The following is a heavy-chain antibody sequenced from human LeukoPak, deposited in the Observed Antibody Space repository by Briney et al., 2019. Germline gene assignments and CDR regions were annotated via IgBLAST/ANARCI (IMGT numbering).Heavy chain of an antibody. CDR1: SYTFTSYG. V-gene: IGHV1-18*04. D-gene: IGHD3-16*01. CDR2: ISGYNGNT. J-gene: IGHJ4*02. CDR3: ARDRRMITFGGVIAY. Sequence: GASVKVSCKTSSYTFTSYGISWVRQAPGQGLEWMGWISGYNGNTNYAQKLQGRVTMTTDRSTSTAYMELRSLRSDDTAVYYCARDRRMITFGGVIAYWGQGTLVTVSS.